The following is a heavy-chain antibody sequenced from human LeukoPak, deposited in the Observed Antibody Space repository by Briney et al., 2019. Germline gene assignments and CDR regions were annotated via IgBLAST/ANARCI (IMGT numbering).Heavy chain of an antibody. CDR2: IYHSGST. Sequence: SETLSLTCTVSGYSISSGYYWGWFRQPPGKGLEWIGSIYHSGSTYYNPSLKSRVTISVDTSKNQFSLKLSSVTAADTAVYYCARDYDYVWGSYRFDHYTTFDYWGQGTLVTVSS. D-gene: IGHD3-16*02. CDR1: GYSISSGYY. V-gene: IGHV4-38-2*02. CDR3: ARDYDYVWGSYRFDHYTTFDY. J-gene: IGHJ4*02.